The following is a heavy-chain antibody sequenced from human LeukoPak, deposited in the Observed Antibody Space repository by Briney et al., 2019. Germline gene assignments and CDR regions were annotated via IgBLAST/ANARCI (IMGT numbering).Heavy chain of an antibody. D-gene: IGHD2-2*01. J-gene: IGHJ6*02. CDR1: GGTFSSYA. V-gene: IGHV1-69*13. CDR3: ARDEDIVVVPAAFNYYYYGMDV. Sequence: SVKVSCKASGGTFSSYAISWVRQAPGQGLEWMGGIIPIFGTANYAQKFQGRVTITADESTSTAYMELSSLRSEDTAVYYCARDEDIVVVPAAFNYYYYGMDVWGQGTTVTVSS. CDR2: IIPIFGTA.